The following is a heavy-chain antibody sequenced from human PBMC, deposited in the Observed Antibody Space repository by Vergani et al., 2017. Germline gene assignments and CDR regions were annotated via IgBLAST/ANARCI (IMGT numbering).Heavy chain of an antibody. CDR3: ARAPFPGWFDP. Sequence: QVQLQQWGAGLLKPSETLSLTCAVYGGSFSGYYWSWIRQPQGKGLEWIGEINHSGSTNYNPSLKSRVTISVDTSKNQFPLKLSSVTAADTAVYYCARAPFPGWFDPWGQGTLVTVSS. J-gene: IGHJ5*02. CDR1: GGSFSGYY. D-gene: IGHD2/OR15-2a*01. V-gene: IGHV4-34*01. CDR2: INHSGST.